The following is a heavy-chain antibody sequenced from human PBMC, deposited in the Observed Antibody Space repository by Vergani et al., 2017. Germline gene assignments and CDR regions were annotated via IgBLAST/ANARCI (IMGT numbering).Heavy chain of an antibody. CDR3: ARHLRGYSYGVFDY. D-gene: IGHD5-18*01. J-gene: IGHJ4*02. V-gene: IGHV4-34*02. Sequence: QVQLVQWGAGLLKPSETLSLTCAVYGGSFTGYYWSWIRQSPRRGLEWIGEIDHHGNTNYNPSLKSRVTISLDMSKNQFSRRLSSMTAADTAVYYCARHLRGYSYGVFDYWGQGREVTVSS. CDR2: IDHHGNT. CDR1: GGSFTGYY.